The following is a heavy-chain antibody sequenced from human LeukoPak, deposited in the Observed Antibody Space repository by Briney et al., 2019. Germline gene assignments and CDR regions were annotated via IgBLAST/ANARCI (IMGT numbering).Heavy chain of an antibody. D-gene: IGHD5-18*01. CDR3: AREVVDTAMANFDY. CDR1: GFTFTNYA. V-gene: IGHV3-30*04. Sequence: PGGSLRLSCAASGFTFTNYAMHWVRQAPGKGLEWVADIFSQGSHKYYADSVKGRFTISRDNSKNTLYLQMNSLRAEDTAVYYCAREVVDTAMANFDYWGQGTLVTVSS. CDR2: IFSQGSHK. J-gene: IGHJ4*02.